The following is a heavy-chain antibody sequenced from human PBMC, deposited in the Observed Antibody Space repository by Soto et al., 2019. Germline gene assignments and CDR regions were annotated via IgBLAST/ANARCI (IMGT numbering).Heavy chain of an antibody. Sequence: SETLSLTCTVSGGSISSYYWSWIRQPPGKGLEWIGYIYYSGSTNYNPSLKSRVTISVDTSKNQFSLKLSSVTAADTAVYYCAREYYDILTGYLRDYYYYYMDVWGKGTTVTASS. CDR1: GGSISSYY. CDR2: IYYSGST. V-gene: IGHV4-59*12. CDR3: AREYYDILTGYLRDYYYYYMDV. D-gene: IGHD3-9*01. J-gene: IGHJ6*03.